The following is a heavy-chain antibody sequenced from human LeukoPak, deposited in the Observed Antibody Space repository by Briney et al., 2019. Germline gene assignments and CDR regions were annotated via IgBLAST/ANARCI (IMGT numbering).Heavy chain of an antibody. CDR1: GFTFSNYW. CDR2: INTDGSST. CDR3: TRELPREVTLDY. V-gene: IGHV3-74*01. Sequence: HPGGSLRLSCAASGFTFSNYWMHWVRQAPGKGLVWVSRINTDGSSTSYADSVKGRFTVSRDNAKNTVYLQVNSLRAEDTAVYFCTRELPREVTLDYWGQGTLVTVSS. D-gene: IGHD2-21*02. J-gene: IGHJ4*01.